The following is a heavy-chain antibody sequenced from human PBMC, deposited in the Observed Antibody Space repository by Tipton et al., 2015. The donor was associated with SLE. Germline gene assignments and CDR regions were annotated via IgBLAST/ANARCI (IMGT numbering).Heavy chain of an antibody. CDR2: ITTSGDDT. CDR1: GFTFSSYA. D-gene: IGHD5-18*01. J-gene: IGHJ4*02. CDR3: AKGDTSMGYY. V-gene: IGHV3-23*01. Sequence: SLRLSCAASGFTFSSYAMSWVRQTSGGGLEWVSAITTSGDDTYYADSVKGRFTISRDNSKNPLYLQMNSLRAEDTALYYCAKGDTSMGYYWGQGTLVTVSS.